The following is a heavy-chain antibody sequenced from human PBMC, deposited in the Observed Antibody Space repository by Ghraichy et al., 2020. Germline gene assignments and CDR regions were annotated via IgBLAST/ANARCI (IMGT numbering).Heavy chain of an antibody. CDR1: GDSVSSNSAA. J-gene: IGHJ6*02. V-gene: IGHV6-1*01. CDR3: ARALAYYCSSTSCYTSYYYYGMDV. D-gene: IGHD2-2*02. Sequence: SQTLSLTCVISGDSVSSNSAAWNWIRQSPSRGLEWLGRTYYRSKWYNDYAVSVKSRITINPDTSKNQFSLQLNSVTPEDTAVYYCARALAYYCSSTSCYTSYYYYGMDVWGQGTTVTVSS. CDR2: TYYRSKWYN.